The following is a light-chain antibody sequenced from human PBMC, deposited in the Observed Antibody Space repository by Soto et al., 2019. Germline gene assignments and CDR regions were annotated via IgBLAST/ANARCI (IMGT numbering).Light chain of an antibody. J-gene: IGKJ4*01. Sequence: DIQLTQSPSFLSASVGDRVTITCRASQGISSYLAWYQQKPGKAPKLLIYAASTLQSGVPSRFSGSGSGTEFTRTISSLQPEDFATYYCQQLNTLFGGGTKVEIK. CDR2: AAS. CDR1: QGISSY. CDR3: QQLNTL. V-gene: IGKV1-9*01.